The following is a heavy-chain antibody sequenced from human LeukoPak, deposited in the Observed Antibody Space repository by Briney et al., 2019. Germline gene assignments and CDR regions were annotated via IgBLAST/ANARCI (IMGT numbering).Heavy chain of an antibody. CDR2: IFSNDEK. CDR1: GFSLSNARMG. Sequence: SGPTLVNPTETLTLTCTVSGFSLSNARMGVSWIRQPPGKALEWLAHIFSNDEKSYSTSLKSRLTISKDTSKSQVVLTMTNMDPVDTATYYCAWIVEYSSSWYARYWGQGTLVTVSS. V-gene: IGHV2-26*04. D-gene: IGHD6-13*01. CDR3: AWIVEYSSSWYARY. J-gene: IGHJ4*02.